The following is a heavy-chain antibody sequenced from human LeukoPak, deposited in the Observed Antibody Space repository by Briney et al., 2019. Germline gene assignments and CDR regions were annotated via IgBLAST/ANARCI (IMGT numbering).Heavy chain of an antibody. CDR2: IYSGGST. CDR1: GGSISSYY. J-gene: IGHJ4*02. V-gene: IGHV3-66*01. D-gene: IGHD6-19*01. Sequence: ETLSLTCTVSGGSISSYYWSWVRQAPGKGLEWVSVIYSGGSTYYADSVKGRFTISRDSSKNTLYLQMNSLRAEDTAVYYCARGRGSGWPFDYWGQGTLVTVSS. CDR3: ARGRGSGWPFDY.